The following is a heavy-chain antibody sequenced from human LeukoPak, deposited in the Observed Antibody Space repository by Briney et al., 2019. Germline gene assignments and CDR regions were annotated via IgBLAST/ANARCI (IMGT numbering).Heavy chain of an antibody. V-gene: IGHV3-53*01. CDR2: IYSGGST. Sequence: GGSLRLSCAASGFTVSSNYMSWVRQAPGKGLEWVSVIYSGGSTYYADSVKGRFTISRDNSKNTLYLQMNSLRAEDTAVYYCARESSGSYSLDYWGQGTLVTVSS. D-gene: IGHD1-26*01. CDR1: GFTVSSNY. J-gene: IGHJ4*02. CDR3: ARESSGSYSLDY.